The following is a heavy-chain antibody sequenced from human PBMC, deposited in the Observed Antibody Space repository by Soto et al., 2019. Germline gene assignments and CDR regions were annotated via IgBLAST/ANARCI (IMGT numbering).Heavy chain of an antibody. CDR1: GFTFSSYA. CDR2: ISGSGGST. V-gene: IGHV3-23*01. CDR3: AKVVVAATPWVYYYLDV. J-gene: IGHJ6*03. D-gene: IGHD2-15*01. Sequence: GESLKISCAASGFTFSSYAMSWVRQAPGKGLEWVSAISGSGGSTYYADSVKGRFTISRDNSKNTLYLQMNSLRAEDTAVYYCAKVVVAATPWVYYYLDVWGKGTTV.